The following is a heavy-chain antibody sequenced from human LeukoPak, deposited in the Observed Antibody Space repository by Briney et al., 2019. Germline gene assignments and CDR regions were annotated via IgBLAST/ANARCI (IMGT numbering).Heavy chain of an antibody. D-gene: IGHD5-12*01. Sequence: GRSLRLSCAASGFTFDDYAMHWVRQAPGKGLEWVSGISWNSGSIGYADSVKGRFTISRDNAKNSLYLQMNSLRAEDTALYYCAKARTTYDYTFDYWGQGTLVTVSS. CDR2: ISWNSGSI. J-gene: IGHJ4*02. CDR3: AKARTTYDYTFDY. V-gene: IGHV3-9*01. CDR1: GFTFDDYA.